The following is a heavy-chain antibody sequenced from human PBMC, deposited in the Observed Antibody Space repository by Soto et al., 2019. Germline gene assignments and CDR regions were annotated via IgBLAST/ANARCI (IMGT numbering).Heavy chain of an antibody. J-gene: IGHJ4*02. V-gene: IGHV4-31*03. CDR2: IYYSGST. D-gene: IGHD3-22*01. CDR1: GGSVSSNIYY. CDR3: ARGYDYDSGGYLFDY. Sequence: SETLSLTCSVSGGSVSSNIYYWTWIRQHPGKGPEWIGHIYYSGSTYYNPSLKSRVTISLDMSKNQFSLKLTSVSAADTAVYYCARGYDYDSGGYLFDYWGQGALVTVSS.